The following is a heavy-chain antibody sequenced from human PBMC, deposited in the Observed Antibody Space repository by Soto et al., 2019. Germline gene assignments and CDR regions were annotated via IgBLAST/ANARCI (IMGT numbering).Heavy chain of an antibody. CDR1: GVSVTSGGFF. D-gene: IGHD2-2*01. J-gene: IGHJ3*02. CDR2: ISYSGSA. V-gene: IGHV4-31*01. Sequence: VLLQESGPGLVEPSQTLSLTCTVSGVSVTSGGFFWSWIRHHPAKGLEWIGYISYSGSAYYSPSLKRLASMAADTSSNQFSLRLTSLTAADTAVYFCARLLCSGNSCSLGGGFDIWGQGTTVTVSS. CDR3: ARLLCSGNSCSLGGGFDI.